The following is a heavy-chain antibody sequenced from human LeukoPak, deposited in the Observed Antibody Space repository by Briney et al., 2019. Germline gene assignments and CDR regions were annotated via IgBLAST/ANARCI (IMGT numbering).Heavy chain of an antibody. D-gene: IGHD4-17*01. Sequence: GGSLRLSCAASGFTFSSYAMSWVRQAPGKGLEWVSVIYSGGSTYYADSVKGRFTISRDNSKNTLYLQMNSLGAEDTAVYYCAREVPLRPTDWGQGTLVTVSS. CDR3: AREVPLRPTD. CDR1: GFTFSSYA. V-gene: IGHV3-53*01. J-gene: IGHJ4*02. CDR2: IYSGGST.